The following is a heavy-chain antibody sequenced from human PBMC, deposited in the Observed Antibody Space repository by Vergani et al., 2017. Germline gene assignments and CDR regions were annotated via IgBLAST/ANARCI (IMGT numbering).Heavy chain of an antibody. D-gene: IGHD2-21*02. V-gene: IGHV1-3*01. CDR1: GYTFTSYA. J-gene: IGHJ4*02. CDR2: INAGNGNT. CDR3: ARGIRSRYCGGDCYSDY. Sequence: QVQLVQSGAEVKKPGASVKVSCKASGYTFTSYAMHWVRQAPGQRLEWMGWINAGNGNTKYSQKFQGRVTITRDTSASTAYMELSSLRSEDTAVYYCARGIRSRYCGGDCYSDYWGQGTLVTVSS.